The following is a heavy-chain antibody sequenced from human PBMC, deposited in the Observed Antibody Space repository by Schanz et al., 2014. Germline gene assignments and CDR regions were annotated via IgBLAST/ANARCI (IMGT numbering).Heavy chain of an antibody. J-gene: IGHJ4*02. CDR1: GGSISSGTYS. V-gene: IGHV4-30-2*01. Sequence: QLQLQESGSGLVKPSQTLSLTCAVSGGSISSGTYSWSWIRQPPGKGLEWIGYIYHTGTTYYSPSLRGRSTNPKDGSRNRFFLNLNSRPAADTAVYYCARGGGPSHYDHVWGNFRYTHFDYWGQGTLVTVSS. CDR3: ARGGGPSHYDHVWGNFRYTHFDY. CDR2: IYHTGTT. D-gene: IGHD3-16*02.